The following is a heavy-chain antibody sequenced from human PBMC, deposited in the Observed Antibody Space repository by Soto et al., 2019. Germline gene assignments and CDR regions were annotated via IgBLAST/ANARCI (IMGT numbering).Heavy chain of an antibody. J-gene: IGHJ4*02. CDR2: IYNDGST. CDR3: ARDSYTRY. Sequence: GGSLRLSCVASGFGVSSSYMSWVRQAPGKGLEWVSIIYNDGSTYYADSVKGRFTISRDNSKNTLYLQILSLRAEDTAVYYCARDSYTRYWGQGTLVT. V-gene: IGHV3-66*01. CDR1: GFGVSSSY. D-gene: IGHD4-4*01.